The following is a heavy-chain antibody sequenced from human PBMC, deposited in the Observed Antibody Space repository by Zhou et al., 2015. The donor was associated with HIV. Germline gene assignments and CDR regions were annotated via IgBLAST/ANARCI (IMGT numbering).Heavy chain of an antibody. Sequence: EVRLLESGGGLVQPGGSLRLSCAASGFTFSSYAMSWVRQAPGKGLEWVSAISGSGGSTYYADSVKGRFSISRDNSKNTVYLQMNSLRAEDTAVYYCAREESYYGSGSYYNVGYHYYYGMDVWGQGTTVTVSS. V-gene: IGHV3-23*01. CDR3: AREESYYGSGSYYNVGYHYYYGMDV. J-gene: IGHJ6*02. D-gene: IGHD3-10*01. CDR2: ISGSGGST. CDR1: GFTFSSYA.